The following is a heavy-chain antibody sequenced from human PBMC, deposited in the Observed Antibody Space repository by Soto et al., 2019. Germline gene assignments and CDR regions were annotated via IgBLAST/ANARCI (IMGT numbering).Heavy chain of an antibody. J-gene: IGHJ4*02. V-gene: IGHV1-69*01. D-gene: IGHD2-8*02. CDR1: GGTFSSYA. CDR2: IIPVFNTT. Sequence: QVQLVQSGAEVKKPGSSVKVSCKASGGTFSSYAFSCVRQAPGQGLEWMGGIIPVFNTTNYAKKFQGRVTIIADESMGTAYMELSSLRSADTSGYYCAREGEYSTGGYAVDYWGQGTLVTVSS. CDR3: AREGEYSTGGYAVDY.